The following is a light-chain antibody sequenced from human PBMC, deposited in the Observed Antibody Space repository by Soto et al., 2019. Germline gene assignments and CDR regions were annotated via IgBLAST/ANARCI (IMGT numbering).Light chain of an antibody. J-gene: IGKJ1*01. Sequence: EVVMTQSPLSLPFTLGHPASISCRSSQSLGYSDGKTYWNWFQKRTGQSPRSLLYKVSNRDSGVPDRYSGSGSVTDFTLKMSRVEAVDVGVYYCMQCTRWQWTFGRGTKMEFK. CDR2: KVS. CDR3: MQCTRWQWT. V-gene: IGKV2-30*01. CDR1: QSLGYSDGKTY.